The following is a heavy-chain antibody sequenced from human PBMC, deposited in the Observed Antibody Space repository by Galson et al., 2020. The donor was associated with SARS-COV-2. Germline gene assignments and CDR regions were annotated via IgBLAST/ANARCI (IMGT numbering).Heavy chain of an antibody. J-gene: IGHJ6*02. D-gene: IGHD3-10*01. CDR1: GYTFTSYA. V-gene: IGHV7-4-1*02. Sequence: ASVKVSCKASGYTFTSYAMNWVRQAPGQGLEWMGWINTNTGNPTYAQGFTGRFVFSLDTSVSTAYLQISSLTAEDTAVYYCARAGLLWFGELLPDYYYGMDVWGQGTTVTVSS. CDR2: INTNTGNP. CDR3: ARAGLLWFGELLPDYYYGMDV.